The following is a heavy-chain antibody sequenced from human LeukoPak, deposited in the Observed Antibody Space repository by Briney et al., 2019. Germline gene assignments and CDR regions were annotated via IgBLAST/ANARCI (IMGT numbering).Heavy chain of an antibody. V-gene: IGHV4-39*07. Sequence: SETLSLTCTVSGGSISSSSYYWGWIRQPPGKGLEWIGSIYYSGSTYYNPSLKSRVTISVDTSKNQFSLKLSSVTAADTAVYYCARFGSSTMIVVLAFDIWGQGTMVTVSS. CDR3: ARFGSSTMIVVLAFDI. D-gene: IGHD3-22*01. J-gene: IGHJ3*02. CDR2: IYYSGST. CDR1: GGSISSSSYY.